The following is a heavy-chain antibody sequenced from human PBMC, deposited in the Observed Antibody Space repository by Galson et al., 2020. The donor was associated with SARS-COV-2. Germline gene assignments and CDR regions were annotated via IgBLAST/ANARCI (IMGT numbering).Heavy chain of an antibody. CDR3: ARERRPGVRSAYCYFDGVDV. J-gene: IGHJ6*02. Sequence: SVKVSCKASGGTFSSYAISWVRQAPGQGLEWMGGIIPIFGTANYAQKFQGRVTITADESTSTAYMELSSLRSEDTAVYYCARERRPGVRSAYCYFDGVDVWGQGTPVAVSS. CDR1: GGTFSSYA. V-gene: IGHV1-69*13. CDR2: IIPIFGTA. D-gene: IGHD4-17*01.